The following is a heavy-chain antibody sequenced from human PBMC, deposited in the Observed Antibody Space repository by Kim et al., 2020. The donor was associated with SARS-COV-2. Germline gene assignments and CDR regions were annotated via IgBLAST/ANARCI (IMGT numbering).Heavy chain of an antibody. CDR1: GFTFSSYS. V-gene: IGHV3-21*04. Sequence: GGSLRLSCAASGFTFSSYSMNWVRQAPGKGLEWVSSISSSSSYIYYADSVKGRFTISRDNAKNSLYLQMNSLRAEDTAVYYCAKDGDILEWVSAWFYYCYMDVWGKGTTVTVSS. CDR3: AKDGDILEWVSAWFYYCYMDV. CDR2: ISSSSSYI. J-gene: IGHJ6*03. D-gene: IGHD3-3*01.